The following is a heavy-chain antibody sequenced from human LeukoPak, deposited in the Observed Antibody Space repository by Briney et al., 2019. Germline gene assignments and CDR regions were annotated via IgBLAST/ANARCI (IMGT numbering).Heavy chain of an antibody. Sequence: GASVKVSCKASGYTFTSYDINWVRQATGLGLEWMGWMNPNSVNTGYAQKFQGRVTMTRNTSISTAYMELSSLRSEDTAVYYGARAGVAARRWGWGQGTLVTVSS. D-gene: IGHD6-6*01. J-gene: IGHJ4*02. CDR3: ARAGVAARRWG. CDR2: MNPNSVNT. CDR1: GYTFTSYD. V-gene: IGHV1-8*01.